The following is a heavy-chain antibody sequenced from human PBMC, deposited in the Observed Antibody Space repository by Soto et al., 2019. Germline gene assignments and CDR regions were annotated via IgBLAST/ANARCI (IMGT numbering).Heavy chain of an antibody. CDR3: ARDTFYCSGGSCYRTDAFDI. V-gene: IGHV1-2*04. CDR1: GYTFTGYY. CDR2: INPNSGGT. Sequence: GASVKVSCKASGYTFTGYYMHWVRQAPGQGLEWMGWINPNSGGTNYAQKFQGWVTMTRDTSISTAYMELSRLRSDDTAVYYCARDTFYCSGGSCYRTDAFDIWGQGRMLTV. D-gene: IGHD2-15*01. J-gene: IGHJ3*02.